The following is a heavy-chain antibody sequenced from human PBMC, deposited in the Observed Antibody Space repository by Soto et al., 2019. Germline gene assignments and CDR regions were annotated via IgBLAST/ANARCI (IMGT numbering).Heavy chain of an antibody. V-gene: IGHV4-39*01. J-gene: IGHJ4*02. Sequence: EPLSITWTYPSDSMSSLSYGLGWIRQPPGKGLEWIGSSYYSGSTYNNPSLRSRVSMSIDTSKDQFSLKLKYVTAADTALYFCARQRTSVVTQAYFDVWGPGALVT. CDR1: SDSMSSLSYG. CDR2: SYYSGST. D-gene: IGHD2-21*02. CDR3: ARQRTSVVTQAYFDV.